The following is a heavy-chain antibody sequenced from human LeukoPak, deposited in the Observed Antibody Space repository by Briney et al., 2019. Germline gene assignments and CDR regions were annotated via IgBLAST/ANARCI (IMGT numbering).Heavy chain of an antibody. J-gene: IGHJ5*02. CDR3: ARERVPVGATRGAWFDP. Sequence: SETLSLTCAVYGGFFSGDYWSWIRQPPGKGLEWIGEINHSGNTNYNPSLKSRVTISVDTSKNQFSLKLSSVTAADTAVYYCARERVPVGATRGAWFDPWGQGTLVTVSS. D-gene: IGHD1-26*01. CDR2: INHSGNT. V-gene: IGHV4-34*01. CDR1: GGFFSGDY.